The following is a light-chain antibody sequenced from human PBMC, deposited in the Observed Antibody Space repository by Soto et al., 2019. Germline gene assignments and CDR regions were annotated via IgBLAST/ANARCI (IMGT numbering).Light chain of an antibody. J-gene: IGLJ1*01. CDR1: SSDVGSYNY. Sequence: QSALTQPPSASGSPGQSVTISCTGTSSDVGSYNYVSWYQQHPGKAPKLMIYEVSNRPSGVSSRFSGSKSGNTASLTISGLQAEDEADYYCSSYTSSGTLFGTGTKLTVL. CDR2: EVS. V-gene: IGLV2-14*01. CDR3: SSYTSSGTL.